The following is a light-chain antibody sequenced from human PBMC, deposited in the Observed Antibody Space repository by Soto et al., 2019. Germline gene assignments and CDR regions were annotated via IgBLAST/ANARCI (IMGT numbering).Light chain of an antibody. V-gene: IGLV4-69*01. CDR2: VNSDGSH. Sequence: QLVLTQSPSASASLGASVKLTCTLSSGHSNYAIAWHQQLPEKGPRYLMKVNSDGSHSKGDGIPDRFSGSSSGAERYLTISSLQSEDEADYYCQTWDTGIVLFGGWTKLTFL. CDR1: SGHSNYA. CDR3: QTWDTGIVL. J-gene: IGLJ2*01.